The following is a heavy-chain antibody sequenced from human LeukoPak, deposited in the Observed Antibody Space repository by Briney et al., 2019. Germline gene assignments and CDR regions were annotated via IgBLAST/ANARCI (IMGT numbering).Heavy chain of an antibody. Sequence: GGSLRLSCAASGFTFSSYIMNWVRQAPGKGLEWVSYISSSNIYYADSVKGRFTISRDNAKNSLFLQMNSLRAEDTAVYYCTRGSGSYYRSPMDVWGQGTTVTVSS. J-gene: IGHJ6*02. D-gene: IGHD1-26*01. CDR3: TRGSGSYYRSPMDV. CDR2: ISSSNI. CDR1: GFTFSSYI. V-gene: IGHV3-21*05.